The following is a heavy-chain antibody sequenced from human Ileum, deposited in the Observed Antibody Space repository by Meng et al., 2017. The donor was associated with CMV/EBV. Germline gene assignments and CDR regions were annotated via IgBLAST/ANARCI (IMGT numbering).Heavy chain of an antibody. Sequence: WAASGFTFSDYYMSWIRQAPGKGLGWLSCISSSGGTIYYADSVKGRFTISRDNAKNSLYLQMNSLTAEDTAVYYCARVGDFWSGYFSGWGQGALVTVSS. V-gene: IGHV3-11*04. J-gene: IGHJ4*02. CDR1: GFTFSDYY. D-gene: IGHD3-3*01. CDR2: ISSSGGTI. CDR3: ARVGDFWSGYFSG.